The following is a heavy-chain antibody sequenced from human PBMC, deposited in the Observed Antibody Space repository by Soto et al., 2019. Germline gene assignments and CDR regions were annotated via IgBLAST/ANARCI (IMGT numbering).Heavy chain of an antibody. Sequence: VASVKVSCKASGGTFSSYAISWVRQAPGQGLEWMGGIIPIFGTANYAQKFQGRVTITADESTSTAYMELSSLRSEDTAVYYCSKGSPRLNWFDPWGQGTLVTVSS. D-gene: IGHD3-10*01. CDR3: SKGSPRLNWFDP. CDR1: GGTFSSYA. CDR2: IIPIFGTA. V-gene: IGHV1-69*13. J-gene: IGHJ5*02.